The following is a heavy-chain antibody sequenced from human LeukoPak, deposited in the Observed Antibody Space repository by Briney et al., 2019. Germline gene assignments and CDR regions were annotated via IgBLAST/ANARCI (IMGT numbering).Heavy chain of an antibody. D-gene: IGHD6-19*01. V-gene: IGHV3-21*01. CDR2: ISSSSSFI. CDR1: GFTFSSYW. Sequence: PGGSLRLSCAASGFTFSSYWMSWVRQAPGKGLEWVSSISSSSSFIYYVDSVKGRFTISRDNAKNSLYLQMNSLRAEDTAVYYCARELTVAGITDYWGQGTLVTVSS. J-gene: IGHJ4*02. CDR3: ARELTVAGITDY.